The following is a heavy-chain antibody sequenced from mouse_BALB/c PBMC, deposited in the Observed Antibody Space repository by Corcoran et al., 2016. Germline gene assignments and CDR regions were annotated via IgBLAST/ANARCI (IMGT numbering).Heavy chain of an antibody. CDR3: ARDDGSPWFAY. D-gene: IGHD1-1*01. CDR2: ISYDGSN. Sequence: DVQLQESGPGLVKPSQSLSLTCSVTGYSITSGYYWNWIRQFPGNKLEWMGYISYDGSNNYNPSLKNRISITRDTSKNQFFLKLNSVTTEDTATYYCARDDGSPWFAYWGQGTLVTVSA. J-gene: IGHJ3*01. V-gene: IGHV3-6*02. CDR1: GYSITSGYY.